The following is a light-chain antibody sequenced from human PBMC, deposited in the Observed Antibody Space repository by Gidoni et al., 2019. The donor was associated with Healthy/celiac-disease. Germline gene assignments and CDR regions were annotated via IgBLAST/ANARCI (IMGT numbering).Light chain of an antibody. V-gene: IGLV4-69*01. Sequence: QLVLTQSPSASASLGASVKLTCTLSSGHSSYAIAWHQQQPEKGPRYLMKLNSDGINSKGDGIPDRFSGSSSGAERYLTISSLQSEDEADYYCQTWGTGIRVFGGGTKLTVL. J-gene: IGLJ3*02. CDR2: LNSDGIN. CDR3: QTWGTGIRV. CDR1: SGHSSYA.